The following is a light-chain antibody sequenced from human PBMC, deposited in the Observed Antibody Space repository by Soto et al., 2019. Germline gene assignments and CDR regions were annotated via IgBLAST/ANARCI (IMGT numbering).Light chain of an antibody. CDR2: SNS. J-gene: IGLJ2*01. V-gene: IGLV1-44*01. CDR3: AAWDDSLNGVV. Sequence: QSVLTQPPSASGTPGQRVTISCSGGSSNIGINAVNWYQQLPGTAPKLLLYSNSQRPSGVPDRFSGSKSGTSASLAISGLHSEEEADYYCAAWDDSLNGVVFGGGTKLTVL. CDR1: SSNIGINA.